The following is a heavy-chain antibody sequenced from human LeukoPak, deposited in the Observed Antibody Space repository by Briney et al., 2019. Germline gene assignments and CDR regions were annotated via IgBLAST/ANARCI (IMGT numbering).Heavy chain of an antibody. J-gene: IGHJ3*02. CDR3: ARDSGAPDDTHAFDI. V-gene: IGHV1-46*01. D-gene: IGHD1-26*01. CDR2: INPSGGST. CDR1: GYTFTSYY. Sequence: ASVKVSCKASGYTFTSYYMHWVRQAPGQGLEWMGIINPSGGSTSYAQKFQGRVTMTRDTSTSTVYMELSSLRSEDTAVYYCARDSGAPDDTHAFDIWGQGTMVTVSS.